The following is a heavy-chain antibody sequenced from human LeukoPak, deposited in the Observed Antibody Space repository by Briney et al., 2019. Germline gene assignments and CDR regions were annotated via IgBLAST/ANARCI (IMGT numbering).Heavy chain of an antibody. D-gene: IGHD1-26*01. CDR1: GYTFTSYD. CDR2: MNPNSGNT. Sequence: ASVKVSCKASGYTFTSYDINWVRQATGQGLEWMGWMNPNSGNTGYAQKFQGRVTMTRNTSISTAYMELSRLRSDDTAVYYCARSHRASYYYYMDVWGKGTTVTVSS. J-gene: IGHJ6*03. V-gene: IGHV1-8*01. CDR3: ARSHRASYYYYMDV.